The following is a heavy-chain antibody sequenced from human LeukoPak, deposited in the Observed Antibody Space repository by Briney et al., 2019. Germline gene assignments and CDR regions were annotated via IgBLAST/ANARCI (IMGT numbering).Heavy chain of an antibody. CDR3: VFSDGGY. CDR2: ISWNSGSI. D-gene: IGHD3-16*01. V-gene: IGHV3-9*01. CDR1: GFTFDDYA. Sequence: SLRLSCAASGFTFDDYAMHWVRQAPGKGLEWVSGISWNSGSIGYADSVKGRFTISRDNAKNSLYLQMNSLRAEDTALYYCVFSDGGYWGQGTLVTVSS. J-gene: IGHJ4*02.